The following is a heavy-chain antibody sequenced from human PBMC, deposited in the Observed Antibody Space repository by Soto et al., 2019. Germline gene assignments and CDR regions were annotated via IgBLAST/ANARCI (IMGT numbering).Heavy chain of an antibody. V-gene: IGHV1-69*01. CDR3: ARGRDGSNYYFDY. CDR2: IVPIFGKA. CDR1: GGTFSDSV. D-gene: IGHD3-10*01. J-gene: IGHJ4*02. Sequence: QVQLVQSGPEVKKPGSSVKVSCKASGGTFSDSVTSWVRQARGQGLEWMGGIVPIFGKANLAENLQDRVTITADESTSTAYMKLSSLRSEDTAVYYCARGRDGSNYYFDYWGQGTLVTVSS.